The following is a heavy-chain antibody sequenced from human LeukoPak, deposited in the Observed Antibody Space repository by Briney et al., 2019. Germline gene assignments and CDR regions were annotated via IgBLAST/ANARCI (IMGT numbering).Heavy chain of an antibody. Sequence: GGSLRLSCAASGFTFINFDMHWVRQAPGKGLEWVAVISSDGSNKDYADSVKGRFTISRGSSKNTLYLQMNSLRAEDTAVYYCAKDRSDGDYFFDYWGQGTLVTVSS. CDR2: ISSDGSNK. CDR1: GFTFINFD. V-gene: IGHV3-30*18. CDR3: AKDRSDGDYFFDY. D-gene: IGHD4-17*01. J-gene: IGHJ4*02.